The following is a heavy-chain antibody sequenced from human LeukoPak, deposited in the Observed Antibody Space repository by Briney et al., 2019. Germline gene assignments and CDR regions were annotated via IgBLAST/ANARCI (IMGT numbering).Heavy chain of an antibody. Sequence: GGSLRLSYAASGFTFSSYAMNWVRQAPGKGLEWVSYISSSSSTIYYADSVKGRFTISRDNAKNSLYLQMNSLRAEDTAVYYCARDPGYCSSTSCDRGAFDIWGQGTMVTVSS. CDR3: ARDPGYCSSTSCDRGAFDI. D-gene: IGHD2-2*01. V-gene: IGHV3-48*01. CDR1: GFTFSSYA. CDR2: ISSSSSTI. J-gene: IGHJ3*02.